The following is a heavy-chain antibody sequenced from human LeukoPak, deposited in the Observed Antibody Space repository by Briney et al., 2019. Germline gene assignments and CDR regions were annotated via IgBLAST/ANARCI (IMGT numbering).Heavy chain of an antibody. D-gene: IGHD6-13*01. CDR2: ISSSGRFT. CDR3: VRNSSSWYYFDY. V-gene: IGHV3-21*01. Sequence: GGSLRLSCAASQFTFGYYTMNWVRQAPGKGLEWVSSISSSGRFTHYGDAVKGRFTISRDNAKNSLYLQMNSLRADDTAVYYCVRNSSSWYYFDYWGQGTLVTVSS. CDR1: QFTFGYYT. J-gene: IGHJ4*02.